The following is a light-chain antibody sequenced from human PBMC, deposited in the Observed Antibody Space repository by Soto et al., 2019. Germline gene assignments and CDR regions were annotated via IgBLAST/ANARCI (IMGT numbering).Light chain of an antibody. CDR1: QSVSSN. CDR2: SVS. CDR3: HQRQSWPRT. V-gene: IGKV3D-15*01. J-gene: IGKJ1*01. Sequence: EIVMTESPATPSVSPGERATLSCRASQSVSSNLAWYQQKPGQAPRLLIDSVSSRATGIPDRFSGSGSGTDFTLTINSLAPEDFAIYYCHQRQSWPRTFGQGTKVDI.